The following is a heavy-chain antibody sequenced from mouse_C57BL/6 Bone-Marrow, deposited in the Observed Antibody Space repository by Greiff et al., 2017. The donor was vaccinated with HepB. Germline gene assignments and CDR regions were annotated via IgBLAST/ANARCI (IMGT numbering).Heavy chain of an antibody. CDR2: IDPSDSYT. CDR1: GYTFTSYW. Sequence: QVQLQQPGAELVKPGASVKLSCKASGYTFTSYWMHWVKQRPGQGLEWIGEIDPSDSYTNYNQKFKGKATLTVDTSSSTAYMQLSSLTSEDSAVYYCARDGPIAYWGQGTLVTVSA. J-gene: IGHJ3*01. V-gene: IGHV1-50*01. CDR3: ARDGPIAY. D-gene: IGHD2-3*01.